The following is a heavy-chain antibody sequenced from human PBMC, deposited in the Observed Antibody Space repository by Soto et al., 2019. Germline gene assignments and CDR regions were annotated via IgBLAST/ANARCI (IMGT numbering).Heavy chain of an antibody. CDR2: IIPIFGTA. D-gene: IGHD2-15*01. Sequence: SVKVSCKASGGTFSSYAISWVRQAPGQGLEWMGGIIPIFGTANYAQKFQGRVTITADESTSTAYMELSSLRSEDTAVYYCAREGSAVVVVAATDNWFDSWGQGTLVTVSS. CDR3: AREGSAVVVVAATDNWFDS. CDR1: GGTFSSYA. J-gene: IGHJ5*01. V-gene: IGHV1-69*13.